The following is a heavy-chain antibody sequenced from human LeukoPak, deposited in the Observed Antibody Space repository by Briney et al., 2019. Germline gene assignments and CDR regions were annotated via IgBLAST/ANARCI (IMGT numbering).Heavy chain of an antibody. CDR1: GFTFGSYW. J-gene: IGHJ4*01. CDR2: IKQDGSEI. CDR3: AGGSGWITGD. Sequence: GGSLRLSCSASGFTFGSYWMNWVRQAPRKGPEWVANIKQDGSEINYVDSVKGRFIISRDNAKNSPYLQMNSLRVDDTAVYYCAGGSGWITGDWGHGTLVTVSS. D-gene: IGHD1-14*01. V-gene: IGHV3-7*03.